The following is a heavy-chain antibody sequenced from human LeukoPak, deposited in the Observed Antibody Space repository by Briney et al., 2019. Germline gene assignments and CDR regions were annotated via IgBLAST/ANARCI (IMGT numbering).Heavy chain of an antibody. CDR3: AAVNYDFWSGYLGWFDP. CDR1: GSTFTSSA. J-gene: IGHJ5*02. Sequence: SVKVSCKASGSTFTSSAVQWVRQARGQRLEWIGWIVVGSGNTNYAQKFQERVTITRDMSTSTAYMELSSLRSEDTAVYYCAAVNYDFWSGYLGWFDPWGQGTLVTVSS. CDR2: IVVGSGNT. D-gene: IGHD3-3*01. V-gene: IGHV1-58*01.